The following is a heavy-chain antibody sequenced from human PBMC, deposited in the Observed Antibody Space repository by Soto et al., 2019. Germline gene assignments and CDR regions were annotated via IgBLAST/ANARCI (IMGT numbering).Heavy chain of an antibody. D-gene: IGHD3-3*01. Sequence: QVQVMESGRGVVQPGGSLRLSYTTSGFTFKMYSMHWLRQAPGTGPEWVAVISRNGDITYYADSVKGRFTISRDNSKNMLFLEMNSLRIDDTAVYYCAREVVTGEWFFDNWGQGIPVTVSS. CDR2: ISRNGDIT. CDR1: GFTFKMYS. J-gene: IGHJ4*02. CDR3: AREVVTGEWFFDN. V-gene: IGHV3-30-3*01.